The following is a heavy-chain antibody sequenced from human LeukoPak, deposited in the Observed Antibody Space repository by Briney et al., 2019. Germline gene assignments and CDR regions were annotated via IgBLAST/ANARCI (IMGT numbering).Heavy chain of an antibody. J-gene: IGHJ6*03. D-gene: IGHD1-14*01. CDR1: RGSISGYY. V-gene: IGHV4-59*01. CDR3: ARVNLYISYFYMDV. Sequence: PSETLSLTCSVSRGSISGYYWSWIRQSPGKGLEWIGNVFYSGTTNYNPSLESRVTISVDTSNNQFSLSLTSVTAADTAMYYCARVNLYISYFYMDVWGKGTTVTVSS. CDR2: VFYSGTT.